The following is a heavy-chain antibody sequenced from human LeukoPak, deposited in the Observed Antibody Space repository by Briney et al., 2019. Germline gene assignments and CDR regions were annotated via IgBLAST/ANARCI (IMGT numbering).Heavy chain of an antibody. J-gene: IGHJ4*02. CDR1: GGSISSSSYY. Sequence: SETLSLTCTVSGGSISSSSYYWGWTRQPPGKGLEWIGSIYYSGSTYYNPSLKSRVTISVDTSKNQFSLKLSSVTAADTAVYYCARCPDSSGYDFYFDYWGQGTLVTVSS. V-gene: IGHV4-39*01. CDR2: IYYSGST. D-gene: IGHD3-22*01. CDR3: ARCPDSSGYDFYFDY.